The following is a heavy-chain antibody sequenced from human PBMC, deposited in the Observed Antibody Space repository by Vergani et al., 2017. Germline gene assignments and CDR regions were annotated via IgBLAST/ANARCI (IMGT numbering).Heavy chain of an antibody. CDR2: MNHSGSN. Sequence: QVQLQQWGAGLLTPSETLSLTCAVYGGSFSGYYWSWIRQPPGKGLEWIGEMNHSGSNNYNPSLKSRVTISVDTSKNQFSLKLSSVTAADTAVYYCARDSRRRYCSSTSCFSPWGQGTLVTVSS. CDR1: GGSFSGYY. CDR3: ARDSRRRYCSSTSCFSP. D-gene: IGHD2-2*01. J-gene: IGHJ5*02. V-gene: IGHV4-34*01.